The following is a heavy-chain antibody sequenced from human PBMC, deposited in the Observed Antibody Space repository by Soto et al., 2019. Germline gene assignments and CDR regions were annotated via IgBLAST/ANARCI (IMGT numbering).Heavy chain of an antibody. CDR2: VYVTGTGT. V-gene: IGHV1-46*01. CDR3: ARPEGYGSGSYYFDS. Sequence: GASVKVSFKASGYPFTTYHLHWLRQAPGQGLEWMGIVYVTGTGTRSAQKFQGRLTMTRDRSTSTVYMELSSLRSEDTAVYYCARPEGYGSGSYYFDSWGQGTLVTVSS. D-gene: IGHD3-10*01. CDR1: GYPFTTYH. J-gene: IGHJ4*02.